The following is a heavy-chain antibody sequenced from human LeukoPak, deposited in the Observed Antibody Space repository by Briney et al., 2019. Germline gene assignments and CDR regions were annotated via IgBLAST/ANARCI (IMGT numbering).Heavy chain of an antibody. D-gene: IGHD3-10*01. CDR1: GYTFNGYY. V-gene: IGHV1-69*13. Sequence: SVKVSCKSSGYTFNGYYMHWVRQAPGQGLEWMGGIIPLFGSADYAQKFQGRVTFTADESTSTAYMELSSLRPEDTAVYYCARDLVGSAISYSSGAWDYWGQGTLVTVSS. CDR3: ARDLVGSAISYSSGAWDY. J-gene: IGHJ4*02. CDR2: IIPLFGSA.